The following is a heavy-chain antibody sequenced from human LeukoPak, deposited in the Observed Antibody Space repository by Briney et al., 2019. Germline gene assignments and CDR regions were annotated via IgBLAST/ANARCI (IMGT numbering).Heavy chain of an antibody. Sequence: ASVKVSCKASGYTFTSYAMNWVRQAPGQGLEWVGWINTNTGNPTYAQGFTGRFVFSLDTSVSTAYLQISSLKAEDTAVYYCAREVSSGWYSYGMDVWGQGTTVTVSS. CDR1: GYTFTSYA. J-gene: IGHJ6*02. CDR3: AREVSSGWYSYGMDV. CDR2: INTNTGNP. D-gene: IGHD6-19*01. V-gene: IGHV7-4-1*02.